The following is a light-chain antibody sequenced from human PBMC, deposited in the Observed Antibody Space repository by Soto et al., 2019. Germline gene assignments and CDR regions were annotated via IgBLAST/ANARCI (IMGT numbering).Light chain of an antibody. CDR1: SSDVGRYNF. J-gene: IGLJ1*01. CDR2: DVI. V-gene: IGLV2-11*01. CDR3: KSYAGSNTYV. Sequence: QSVLTQPRSVSGSPGQSVTISCTGTSSDVGRYNFVSWYQQHPDKAPKLMIYDVIKRPSGVPDRFSGSKSGNTASLTVSGLQAADEADYFCKSYAGSNTYVFGSGTKVTVL.